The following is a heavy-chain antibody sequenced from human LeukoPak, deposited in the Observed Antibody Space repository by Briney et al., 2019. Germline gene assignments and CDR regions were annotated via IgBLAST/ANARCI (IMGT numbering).Heavy chain of an antibody. D-gene: IGHD3-16*01. J-gene: IGHJ4*02. CDR1: GFTFSSYV. CDR3: ATLGVRADRRGIDY. Sequence: PGGSLRLSCAASGFTFSSYVMYWVRQAPGKGLEWVSAISHSGDYTSYADSVKGRFTISRDNSKNTLYLQMNGLRAEDTAIYYCATLGVRADRRGIDYWGQGTLVTVSS. CDR2: ISHSGDYT. V-gene: IGHV3-23*01.